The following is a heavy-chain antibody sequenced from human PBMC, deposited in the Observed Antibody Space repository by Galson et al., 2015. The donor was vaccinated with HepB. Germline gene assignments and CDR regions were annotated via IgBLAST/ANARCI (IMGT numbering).Heavy chain of an antibody. J-gene: IGHJ4*02. V-gene: IGHV3-21*01. Sequence: SLRLSCAASGFTFSSYSMNWVRQAPGKGLEWVSSISSSSSYIYYADSVKGRFTISRDNAKNSLYLQMNSLRAEDTAVYYCAREEIWSTIYPSSLDYWGQGTLVTVSS. CDR1: GFTFSSYS. D-gene: IGHD3-9*01. CDR2: ISSSSSYI. CDR3: AREEIWSTIYPSSLDY.